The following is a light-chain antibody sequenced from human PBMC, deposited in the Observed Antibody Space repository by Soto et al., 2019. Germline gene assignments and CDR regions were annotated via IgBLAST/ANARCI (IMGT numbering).Light chain of an antibody. CDR2: AAS. Sequence: DIQMTQSPSSLSASVGDRVTITCRASQSISIYLNWYQQKPGKAPKLLIYAASSLQSGVPSRFSGSGSGTDFTLTIISLQPEDFAAYYCQQSYSTPPLTFGGGTKVEIK. CDR1: QSISIY. V-gene: IGKV1-39*01. CDR3: QQSYSTPPLT. J-gene: IGKJ4*01.